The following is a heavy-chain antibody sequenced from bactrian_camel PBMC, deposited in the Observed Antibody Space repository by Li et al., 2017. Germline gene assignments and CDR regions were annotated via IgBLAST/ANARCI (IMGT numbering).Heavy chain of an antibody. CDR1: GYTFSRTS. V-gene: IGHV3S54*01. CDR3: IGTDFDGPTVAY. J-gene: IGHJ4*01. D-gene: IGHD5*01. CDR2: IYTGRDRDRT. Sequence: HVQLVESGGGSVQAGGSLRLSCAASGYTFSRTSGSSVGWFRQDPGKEREGVAHIYTGRDRDRTYYADSMKGRFTVPRDNAKDTVYLQMHSLKSEDTVLYYCIGTDFDGPTVAYWGQGTQVTVS.